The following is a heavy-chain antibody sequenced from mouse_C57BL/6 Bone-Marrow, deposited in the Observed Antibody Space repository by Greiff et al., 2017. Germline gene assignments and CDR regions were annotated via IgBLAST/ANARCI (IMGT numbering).Heavy chain of an antibody. CDR3: ARQWTVVARAMDY. Sequence: DVKLVESGGDLVKPGGSLKLSCAASGFTFSSYGMSWVRQTPDKRLEWVATISSGGSYTYYPDSVKGRFTISRDNAKNTLYLQMSSLKSEDTAMYYGARQWTVVARAMDYWGQGTSVTVSS. CDR2: ISSGGSYT. CDR1: GFTFSSYG. D-gene: IGHD1-1*01. J-gene: IGHJ4*01. V-gene: IGHV5-6*02.